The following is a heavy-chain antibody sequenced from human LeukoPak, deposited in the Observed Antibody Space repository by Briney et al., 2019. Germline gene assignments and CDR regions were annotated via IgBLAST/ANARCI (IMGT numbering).Heavy chain of an antibody. Sequence: SVKVSCKASGGTSNSHAISWVRQAPGQGLEWMGRIIPNLGTTNRAQNFQDRVTLTADKSTNTAYMELTSLTSDDTAVYYCATTNDGGGYQWGDFFDFWGQGTLDTVSS. CDR3: ATTNDGGGYQWGDFFDF. J-gene: IGHJ4*02. CDR1: GGTSNSHA. CDR2: IIPNLGTT. V-gene: IGHV1-69*04. D-gene: IGHD3-22*01.